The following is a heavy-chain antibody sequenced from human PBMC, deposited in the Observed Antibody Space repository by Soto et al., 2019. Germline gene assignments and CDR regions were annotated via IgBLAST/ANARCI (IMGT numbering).Heavy chain of an antibody. Sequence: EVQLVESGGGLVQPGGSLRLSCAASGFTVSSKYMSWVRQAPGKGLEWGSLIQNVGPTYYADSVKGRLTISRDTSENTVYLQIDSLRAEDTAFYYCARDDVRCDGGRCYGLPLDVWGKGTTVTVSS. CDR1: GFTVSSKY. V-gene: IGHV3-66*01. CDR3: ARDDVRCDGGRCYGLPLDV. D-gene: IGHD2-15*01. CDR2: IQNVGPT. J-gene: IGHJ6*04.